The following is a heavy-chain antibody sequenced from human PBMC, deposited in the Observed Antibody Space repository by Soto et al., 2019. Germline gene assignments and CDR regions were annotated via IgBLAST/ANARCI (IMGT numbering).Heavy chain of an antibody. CDR3: ARLIGDSWLDS. Sequence: QVQLQQSGPGLVKPSQTLSLTCAISGESVSTNSATWDWIRQSPSRGLEWLGRTYYRSKWYHDYAFSVKGRITTNADTTNNQLSRQLNSVTPDDTAVYYCARLIGDSWLDSWGQGTLVTVSS. CDR1: GESVSTNSAT. D-gene: IGHD2-8*01. V-gene: IGHV6-1*01. CDR2: TYYRSKWYH. J-gene: IGHJ5*01.